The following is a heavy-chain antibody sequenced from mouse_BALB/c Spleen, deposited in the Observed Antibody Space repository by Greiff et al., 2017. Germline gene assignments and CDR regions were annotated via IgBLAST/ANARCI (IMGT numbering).Heavy chain of an antibody. J-gene: IGHJ2*01. Sequence: QVTLKVSGPGILQPSQTLSLTCSFSGFSLSTSGMGVSWIRQPSGKGLEWLAHIYWDDDKRYNPSLKSRLTISKDTSRNQVFLKITSVDTADTATYYCARLYYGYDPDYWGQGTTLTVSS. D-gene: IGHD2-2*01. CDR1: GFSLSTSGMG. CDR3: ARLYYGYDPDY. V-gene: IGHV8-12*01. CDR2: IYWDDDK.